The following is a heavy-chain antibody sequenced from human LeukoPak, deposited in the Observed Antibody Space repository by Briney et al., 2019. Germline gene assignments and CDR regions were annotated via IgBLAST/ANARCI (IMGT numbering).Heavy chain of an antibody. CDR2: INPNSGGT. J-gene: IGHJ3*02. V-gene: IGHV1-2*02. CDR3: AGRPQGGTYCSTSRCYAFDI. Sequence: ASVKVSCKASEYTFINYYLHWVRQAPGQGLEWMGWINPNSGGTKYVQKFQGRVTMSRDTSISTAYMELSRLRSDDTAVYYCAGRPQGGTYCSTSRCYAFDIWGQGAMVTVSS. CDR1: EYTFINYY. D-gene: IGHD2-2*01.